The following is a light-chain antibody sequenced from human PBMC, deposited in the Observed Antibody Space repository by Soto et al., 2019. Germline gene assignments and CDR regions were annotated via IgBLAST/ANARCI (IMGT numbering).Light chain of an antibody. CDR3: LQDYNYPPWT. J-gene: IGKJ1*01. CDR2: AAS. Sequence: AIQMTQSPSSLSASVGDGVTITCRASQGIRNDLGWYQQKPGKAPKLLIYAASSLQSGVPSRFSGSGSGTDFTLTISSLQPEDFATYYCLQDYNYPPWTFGQGTKVDIK. V-gene: IGKV1-6*01. CDR1: QGIRND.